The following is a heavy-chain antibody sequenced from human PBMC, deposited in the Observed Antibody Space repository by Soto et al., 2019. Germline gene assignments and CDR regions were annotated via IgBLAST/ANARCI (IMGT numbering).Heavy chain of an antibody. Sequence: EVQLVESGGGLVQPGGSLRLSCTASGFPFSSYWMHWVRQAPGQGLVWVSRINSDGSSTTYADSVKGRFTISRDNARNTVYLQMNSLRAEDTAVYYCARDLTIRKGDYWGQGTLVTVSS. CDR2: INSDGSST. CDR3: ARDLTIRKGDY. J-gene: IGHJ4*02. V-gene: IGHV3-74*01. CDR1: GFPFSSYW. D-gene: IGHD5-12*01.